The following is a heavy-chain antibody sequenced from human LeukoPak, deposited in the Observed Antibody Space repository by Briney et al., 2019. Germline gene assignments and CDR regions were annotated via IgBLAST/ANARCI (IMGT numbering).Heavy chain of an antibody. V-gene: IGHV5-51*01. CDR1: GYSFTSYW. CDR3: ARSGGGWYGVEYFQH. Sequence: GESLKISCQGSGYSFTSYWIGWVRQMPGKGLEWMGIIYPGDSDTRYSPSFQGQVTISADKSISTAYLQWSSLKASDTAMYYCARSGGGWYGVEYFQHWGQGTLVTVSS. CDR2: IYPGDSDT. J-gene: IGHJ1*01. D-gene: IGHD6-19*01.